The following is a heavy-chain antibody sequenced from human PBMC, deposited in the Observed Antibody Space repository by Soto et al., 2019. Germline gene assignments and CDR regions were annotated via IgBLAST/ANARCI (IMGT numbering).Heavy chain of an antibody. V-gene: IGHV4-59*01. CDR3: AREWYSSSWYYYYAMDV. Sequence: NPSETLSLTCTVSGGSIGSYYWNWIRQPPGKGLEWIGYIYYSGSTNYNPSLKSRVTISVDTSKNQFSLKLSSVTAADTAVYYCAREWYSSSWYYYYAMDVWGQGTTVTVSS. J-gene: IGHJ6*02. CDR1: GGSIGSYY. D-gene: IGHD6-13*01. CDR2: IYYSGST.